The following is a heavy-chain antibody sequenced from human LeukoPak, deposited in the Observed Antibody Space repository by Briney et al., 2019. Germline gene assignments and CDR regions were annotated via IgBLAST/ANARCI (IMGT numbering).Heavy chain of an antibody. D-gene: IGHD3-22*01. J-gene: IGHJ4*02. CDR3: ARGLMWPPTYYYDSSGYHDY. CDR1: GGSFSGYY. Sequence: SETLSLTCAVYGGSFSGYYWSWIRQPPGKGLEWIGEINHSGSTNYNPSLKSRVTISVDTSKNQFSLKLSSVTAADTAVYYCARGLMWPPTYYYDSSGYHDYWGQGTLVTVSS. CDR2: INHSGST. V-gene: IGHV4-34*01.